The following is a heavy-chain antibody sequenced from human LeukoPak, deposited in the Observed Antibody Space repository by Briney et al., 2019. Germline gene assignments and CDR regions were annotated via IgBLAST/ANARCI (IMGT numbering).Heavy chain of an antibody. J-gene: IGHJ4*02. D-gene: IGHD3-22*01. CDR3: AKYLGSSGYYSYFDY. CDR2: ISGSGGST. V-gene: IGHV3-23*01. Sequence: GGSLRLSCAASGFTFSSYAMSWVRQAPGKGLEWVSAISGSGGSTYYADSVKGRFTISRDNSKNTLYLQMNSLRAEDTAVYYCAKYLGSSGYYSYFDYWGQGTLVTVSS. CDR1: GFTFSSYA.